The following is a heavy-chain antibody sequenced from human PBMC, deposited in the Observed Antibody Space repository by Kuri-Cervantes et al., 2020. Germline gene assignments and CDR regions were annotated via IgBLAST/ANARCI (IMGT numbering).Heavy chain of an antibody. CDR1: GFTFDDYA. CDR3: AKEGLYSRACDY. J-gene: IGHJ4*02. D-gene: IGHD6-13*01. Sequence: GESLKISCAASGFTFDDYAMHWVRQAPGKGLEWVSTISGSGGSTYYADSVKGRFTISRDNSKNTLYLQMNSLRAEDTAVYYCAKEGLYSRACDYWGQGTLVTVSS. V-gene: IGHV3-23*01. CDR2: ISGSGGST.